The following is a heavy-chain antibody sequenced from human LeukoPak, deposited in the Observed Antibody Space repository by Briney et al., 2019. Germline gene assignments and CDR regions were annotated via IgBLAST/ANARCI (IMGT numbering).Heavy chain of an antibody. V-gene: IGHV1-69*13. D-gene: IGHD1-20*01. J-gene: IGHJ4*02. CDR1: GGTFSSYA. Sequence: SVKVSCKASGGTFSSYAISWVRQAPGQGLEWMGGIIPIFGTANYAQKFQGRVTVTADESTSTAYMELSSLRSEDTAVYYCAADRYNWNRFDYWGQGTLVTVPS. CDR2: IIPIFGTA. CDR3: AADRYNWNRFDY.